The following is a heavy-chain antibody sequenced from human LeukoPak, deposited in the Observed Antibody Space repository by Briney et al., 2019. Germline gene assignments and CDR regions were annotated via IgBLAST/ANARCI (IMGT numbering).Heavy chain of an antibody. J-gene: IGHJ3*02. D-gene: IGHD1-7*01. Sequence: GRALRLSCAASGFTFSSYGMHGVRQAPGKGREGVAVICYDGSNKYYADSVKGGFTISRDNSKNTLYLQMNSLRAEDTAVYYCARDYDNWNYVPNDAFGIWGQGTMVTVSS. CDR1: GFTFSSYG. CDR2: ICYDGSNK. V-gene: IGHV3-33*01. CDR3: ARDYDNWNYVPNDAFGI.